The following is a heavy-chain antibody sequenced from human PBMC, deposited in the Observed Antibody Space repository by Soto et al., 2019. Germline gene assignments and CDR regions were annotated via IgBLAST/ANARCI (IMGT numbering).Heavy chain of an antibody. Sequence: SGPTLVNPTQTLTLTCTFSGFSLSTSGVGVGWIRQPPGKALEWLGIIYWDDDKRYSPSLKSRLTITKDTSKNQLLLTMTNMDPVDAATYYCAHLPWKQLWPRAPVVYWGQGTPVTVSS. V-gene: IGHV2-5*02. J-gene: IGHJ4*02. CDR1: GFSLSTSGVG. CDR2: IYWDDDK. D-gene: IGHD5-18*01. CDR3: AHLPWKQLWPRAPVVY.